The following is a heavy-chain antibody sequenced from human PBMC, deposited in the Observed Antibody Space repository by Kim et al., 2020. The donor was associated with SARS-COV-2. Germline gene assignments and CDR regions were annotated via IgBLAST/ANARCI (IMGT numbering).Heavy chain of an antibody. J-gene: IGHJ3*02. CDR1: GGSISSGGYY. Sequence: SETLSLTCTVSGGSISSGGYYWSWIRQHPGKGLEWIGYIYYSGSTYYNPSLKSRVTISVDTSKNQFSLKLSSVTAADTAVYYCASIVVVVAADAFDIWGQGTMVTVSS. CDR3: ASIVVVVAADAFDI. D-gene: IGHD2-15*01. V-gene: IGHV4-31*03. CDR2: IYYSGST.